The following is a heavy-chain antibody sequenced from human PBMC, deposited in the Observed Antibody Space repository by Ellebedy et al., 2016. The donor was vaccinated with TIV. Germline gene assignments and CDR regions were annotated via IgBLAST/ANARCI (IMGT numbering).Heavy chain of an antibody. CDR3: AKVLERYDSSGYSSDFDY. D-gene: IGHD3-22*01. CDR2: ISGSGGST. V-gene: IGHV3-23*01. J-gene: IGHJ4*02. CDR1: GFTFSSYA. Sequence: LGGSLRLSCAASGFTFSSYAMSWVRQAPGKGLEWVSAISGSGGSTFYADSVKGRFTISRDNSKNTLYLQMNSLRAEDTAVYYCAKVLERYDSSGYSSDFDYWGQGTLVTVSS.